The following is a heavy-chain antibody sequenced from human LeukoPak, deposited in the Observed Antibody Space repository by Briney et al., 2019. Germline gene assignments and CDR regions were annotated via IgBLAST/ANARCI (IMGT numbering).Heavy chain of an antibody. D-gene: IGHD2-8*01. CDR2: IYYSGST. V-gene: IGHV4-39*02. CDR1: GGSISNSGYC. CDR3: ARGLS. J-gene: IGHJ4*02. Sequence: PSETLSLTCIVSGGSISNSGYCWGWIRPPPGKGLEWIGNIYYSGSTYYNPSLKSRVTISVDTSKNHFSPKLSSVTAADTAVYYCARGLSWGQETLVTVSS.